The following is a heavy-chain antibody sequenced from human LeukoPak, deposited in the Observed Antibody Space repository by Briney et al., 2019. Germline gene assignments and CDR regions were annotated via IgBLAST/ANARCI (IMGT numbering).Heavy chain of an antibody. CDR2: IKHDGSEK. V-gene: IGHV3-7*01. CDR1: GFTFSSYW. D-gene: IGHD3-10*01. Sequence: GGSLRLSCAASGFTFSSYWMNWVRQAPGKGLEWVANIKHDGSEKYYVDSMKGRFTISRDNAKKSLYLQMNSLRAEDTAVYYCARGGESYYGSGSHDYWGQGTLVTVSS. J-gene: IGHJ4*02. CDR3: ARGGESYYGSGSHDY.